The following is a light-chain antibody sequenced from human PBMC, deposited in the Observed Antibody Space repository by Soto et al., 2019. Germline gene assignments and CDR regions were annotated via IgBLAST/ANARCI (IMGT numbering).Light chain of an antibody. CDR1: SSNIGCNT. J-gene: IGLJ1*01. V-gene: IGLV1-44*01. CDR2: SNN. CDR3: AAWDDRLNGLDV. Sequence: QLVLTQPPSAYGTPGQRVTISCSGSSSNIGCNTVNWYQQHPGTALKPLIYSNNHRPSGVHDRFSGSKSGTSASLAISGLQSEDEADYYCAAWDDRLNGLDVFGTGTKLTVL.